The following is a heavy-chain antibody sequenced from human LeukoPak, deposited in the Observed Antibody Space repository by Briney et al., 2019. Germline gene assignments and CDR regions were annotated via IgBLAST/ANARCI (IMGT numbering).Heavy chain of an antibody. J-gene: IGHJ4*02. CDR3: ASGSEVNSFYPYYSDY. CDR2: INPNSGGT. D-gene: IGHD2/OR15-2a*01. Sequence: GASVKVSCKASGYTFTGYYMHWVRQAPGQGLEWMGWINPNSGGTNSAQKFKGRVTMTRDTSISTAYMELSRLTSDDTAVYYCASGSEVNSFYPYYSDYWGQGTLVTVSS. CDR1: GYTFTGYY. V-gene: IGHV1-2*02.